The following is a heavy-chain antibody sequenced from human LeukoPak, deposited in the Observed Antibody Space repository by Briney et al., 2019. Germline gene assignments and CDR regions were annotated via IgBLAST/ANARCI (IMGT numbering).Heavy chain of an antibody. D-gene: IGHD2-2*01. CDR1: GFTFSSYA. CDR2: ISYDGSNK. V-gene: IGHV3-30*01. CDR3: ARYQLQFDY. J-gene: IGHJ4*02. Sequence: GGSLRLSCAASGFTFSSYAMHWVRQAPGKGLEWVAVISYDGSNKCYADSVKGRFTISRDNSKNTLYLQMNSLRAEDTAVYYCARYQLQFDYWGQGTLVTVSS.